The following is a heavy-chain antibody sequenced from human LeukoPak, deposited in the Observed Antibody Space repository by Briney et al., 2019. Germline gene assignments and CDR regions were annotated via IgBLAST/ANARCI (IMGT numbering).Heavy chain of an antibody. CDR3: ARGSSYGFSMGY. V-gene: IGHV1-46*01. D-gene: IGHD5-18*01. CDR1: GYTFTSHH. J-gene: IGHJ4*02. CDR2: INPSGGNT. Sequence: ASVKISCKASGYTFTSHHVHWVRQAPGQGLEWMGIINPSGGNTNYAQKFQGRVTMTRDTSTSTVYMELSSLKSEDTAVYYCARGSSYGFSMGYWGQGTLVTVSS.